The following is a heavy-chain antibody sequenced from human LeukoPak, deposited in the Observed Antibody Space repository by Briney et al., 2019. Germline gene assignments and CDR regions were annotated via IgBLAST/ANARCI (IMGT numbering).Heavy chain of an antibody. J-gene: IGHJ5*02. CDR1: GGTFSSYA. D-gene: IGHD3-16*01. Sequence: ASVKVSCKASGGTFSSYAISWVRQAPGQGLEWMGGIIPIFGTANYAQKFQGRVTITADESTSTAYMELSSLRSEDTAVYYCARDQSNLITFGGASFDPWGQGTLVTVSS. CDR3: ARDQSNLITFGGASFDP. V-gene: IGHV1-69*13. CDR2: IIPIFGTA.